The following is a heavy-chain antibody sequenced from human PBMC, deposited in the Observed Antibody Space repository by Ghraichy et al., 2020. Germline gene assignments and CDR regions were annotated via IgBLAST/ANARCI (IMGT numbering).Heavy chain of an antibody. J-gene: IGHJ6*02. Sequence: SVKVSCKASGGTFSSYAISWVRQAPGQGLEWMGGIIPIFGTANYAQKFQGRVTITADESTSTAYMELSSLRSEDTAVYYCARAGSARPNYYYYGMDVWGQGTTVTVSS. CDR1: GGTFSSYA. CDR3: ARAGSARPNYYYYGMDV. V-gene: IGHV1-69*13. CDR2: IIPIFGTA.